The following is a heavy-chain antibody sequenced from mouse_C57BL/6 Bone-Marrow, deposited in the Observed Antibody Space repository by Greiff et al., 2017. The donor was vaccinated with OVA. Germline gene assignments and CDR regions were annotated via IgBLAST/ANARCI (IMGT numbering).Heavy chain of an antibody. CDR2: IWRGGST. D-gene: IGHD3-2*02. V-gene: IGHV2-5*01. J-gene: IGHJ2*01. Sequence: VQRVESGPGLVQPSQSLSITCTVSGFSLTSYGVHWVRQSPGKGLEWLGVIWRGGSTDYNAAFMSRLSITKDNSKSQVFFKMNSLQADDTAIYYCAKEGQLRPWYFDYWGQGTTLTVSS. CDR3: AKEGQLRPWYFDY. CDR1: GFSLTSYG.